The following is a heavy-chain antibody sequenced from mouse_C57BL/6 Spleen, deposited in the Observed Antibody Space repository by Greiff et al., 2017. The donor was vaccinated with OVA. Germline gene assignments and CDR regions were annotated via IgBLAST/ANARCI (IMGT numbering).Heavy chain of an antibody. D-gene: IGHD2-4*01. CDR1: GYTLTSYW. J-gene: IGHJ4*01. Sequence: QVQLQQPGAELVKPGASVKMSCKASGYTLTSYWITWVKQRPGQGLEWIGDIYPGSGSTNYNEKFKSKATLTVDTSSSTAYMQLSSLTSEDSAVYYCARSYYDYDGGHAMDYWGQGTSVTVSS. CDR3: ARSYYDYDGGHAMDY. V-gene: IGHV1-55*01. CDR2: IYPGSGST.